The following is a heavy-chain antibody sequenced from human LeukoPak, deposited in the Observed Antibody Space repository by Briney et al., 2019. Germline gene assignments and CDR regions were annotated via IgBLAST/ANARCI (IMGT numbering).Heavy chain of an antibody. J-gene: IGHJ4*02. V-gene: IGHV1-2*02. Sequence: GASVKVSCKASGYTFTGYYMHWVRQAPGQGLEWMGWINPNSGGTNYAQKFQGRVTMTRDTSISTAYMELSRLRSDDTAVYYCARRQHIVTTRSFDYWGQGTLVTVSS. CDR1: GYTFTGYY. CDR2: INPNSGGT. CDR3: ARRQHIVTTRSFDY. D-gene: IGHD4-11*01.